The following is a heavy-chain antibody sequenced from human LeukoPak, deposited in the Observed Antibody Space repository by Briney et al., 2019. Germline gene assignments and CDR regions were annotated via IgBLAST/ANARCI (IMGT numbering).Heavy chain of an antibody. CDR1: GGTFSSYA. CDR3: AREAVLMVYAHPLDY. V-gene: IGHV1-69*13. CDR2: IIPIFGTA. D-gene: IGHD2-8*01. J-gene: IGHJ4*02. Sequence: SVKVSCKASGGTFSSYAISWVRQAPGQGHEWMGGIIPIFGTANYAQKFQGRATITADESTSTAYMELSSLRSEDTAVYYCAREAVLMVYAHPLDYWGQGTLVTVSS.